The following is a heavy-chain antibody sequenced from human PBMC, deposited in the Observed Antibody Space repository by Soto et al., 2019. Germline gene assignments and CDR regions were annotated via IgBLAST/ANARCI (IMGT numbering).Heavy chain of an antibody. CDR3: AIYMTRRIRDYYYSYGMDV. V-gene: IGHV4-59*01. CDR1: GASMSSDY. D-gene: IGHD2-21*01. J-gene: IGHJ6*02. CDR2: ISYSGAT. Sequence: SETLSLTCTVSGASMSSDYWNWIRQPPGKGLEWIGYISYSGATNYNPSLKSRVTISVDTSKNQLSLKLTSVTAADTAVYYCAIYMTRRIRDYYYSYGMDVWGQETTVT.